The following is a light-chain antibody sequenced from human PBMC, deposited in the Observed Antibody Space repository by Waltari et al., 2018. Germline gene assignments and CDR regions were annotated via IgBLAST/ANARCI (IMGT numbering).Light chain of an antibody. CDR1: QSVLYTSNNTNS. Sequence: DIVLTQAPDSLAVSLGERATITCESSQSVLYTSNNTNSLTWYQQKPGQPPKLHISWASTRESGVPDRFSGSGSGTDFTLTISSLQAEDVAVYFCQQHFTIPLTFGGGTRVEIK. V-gene: IGKV4-1*01. CDR2: WAS. CDR3: QQHFTIPLT. J-gene: IGKJ4*01.